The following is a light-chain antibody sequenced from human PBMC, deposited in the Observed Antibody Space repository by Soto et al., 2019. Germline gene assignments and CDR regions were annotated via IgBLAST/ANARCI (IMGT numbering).Light chain of an antibody. CDR1: QSVSSY. CDR2: DAS. V-gene: IGKV3-11*01. J-gene: IGKJ4*01. CDR3: QQRSNWTPLT. Sequence: EIVMTQSPGTLSVSPGERATLSCRASQSVSSYLAWYQQKPGQAPRLLIYDASNRATGIPARFSGSGSGTDFTLTISSLEPEDFAVYYCQQRSNWTPLTFGGGTKVDI.